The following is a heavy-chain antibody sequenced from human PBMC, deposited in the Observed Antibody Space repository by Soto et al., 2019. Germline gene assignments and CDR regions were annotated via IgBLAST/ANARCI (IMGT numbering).Heavy chain of an antibody. D-gene: IGHD1-26*01. J-gene: IGHJ4*02. CDR2: INPKSGGT. Sequence: ASVKVSCKASGYTSTVYYMHWVRQAPGQGLEWMGWINPKSGGTMYPQKFQGRVTMTWDTSISTAYMALTRLRSDDTAVYYCARDLAKGGGSAGFDYWGQGTLVTV. CDR3: ARDLAKGGGSAGFDY. CDR1: GYTSTVYY. V-gene: IGHV1-2*02.